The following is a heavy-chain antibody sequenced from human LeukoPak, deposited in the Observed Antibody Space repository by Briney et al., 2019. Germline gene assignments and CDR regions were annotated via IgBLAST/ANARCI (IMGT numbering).Heavy chain of an antibody. D-gene: IGHD1-26*01. CDR1: GYSFTRYW. CDR3: ARHSRSSELDIDY. CDR2: IYPGDSDT. V-gene: IGHV5-51*01. Sequence: GESLKISCKGSGYSFTRYWIGCVRQMPGKGLEWMGIIYPGDSDTRYSPSFQGQVTISADKSICTAYLQWSSLKASDTAMYYCARHSRSSELDIDYWGQGTLVTVSS. J-gene: IGHJ4*02.